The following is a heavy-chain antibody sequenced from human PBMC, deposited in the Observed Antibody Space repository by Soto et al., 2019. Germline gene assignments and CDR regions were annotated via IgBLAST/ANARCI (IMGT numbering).Heavy chain of an antibody. J-gene: IGHJ4*02. CDR2: ISAYNGNT. Sequence: RASVKVSCKASGYTFTSYCISWVRQAPGQGLEWMGWISAYNGNTNYAQKLQGRVTMTTDTSTSTAYMELRSLRSDDTAVYYCARAGDYYDSSGYLVYWGQGTLVTVSS. D-gene: IGHD3-22*01. CDR1: GYTFTSYC. V-gene: IGHV1-18*01. CDR3: ARAGDYYDSSGYLVY.